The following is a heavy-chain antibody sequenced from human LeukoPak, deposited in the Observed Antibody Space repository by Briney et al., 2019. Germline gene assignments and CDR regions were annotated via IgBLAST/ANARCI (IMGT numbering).Heavy chain of an antibody. CDR3: ATPDSSGYSAYPDFYH. CDR2: ISGSSNTI. Sequence: GGSLRLSCGASGFTFSDYYMTWIRQAPGKGLEWVSYISGSSNTIYYADSVKGRFTISRDNTKNSLFLQMNSLRAEDTAVYYCATPDSSGYSAYPDFYHWGQGTLVTVSS. D-gene: IGHD3-22*01. V-gene: IGHV3-11*01. J-gene: IGHJ1*01. CDR1: GFTFSDYY.